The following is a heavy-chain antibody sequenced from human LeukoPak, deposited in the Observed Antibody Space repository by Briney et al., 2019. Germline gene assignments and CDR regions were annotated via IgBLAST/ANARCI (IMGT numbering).Heavy chain of an antibody. V-gene: IGHV1-69*13. CDR2: IIPIFGTA. CDR1: GGTFSSYA. CDR3: ARDWVDSSGYSVDY. J-gene: IGHJ4*02. Sequence: RASVKVSCKASGGTFSSYAISWVRQAPGQGLEWMGGIIPIFGTANYAQKFQGRVTITADESTSTAYMELSSLRSEDTAVYYCARDWVDSSGYSVDYWGQGTLVTVSS. D-gene: IGHD3-22*01.